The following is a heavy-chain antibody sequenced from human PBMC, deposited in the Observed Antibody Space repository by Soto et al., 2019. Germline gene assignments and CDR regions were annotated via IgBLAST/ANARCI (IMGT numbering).Heavy chain of an antibody. CDR1: GFTFRWFG. CDR3: AKGEVRGIIPSYFDY. CDR2: ISNDGSNE. Sequence: GGSLRLSCAGSGFTFRWFGMNWVRQALGKGLEWVARISNDGSNEYYVDSVKGRFTISRDNSKNTLYLQMDSLRAEDTAVYYCAKGEVRGIIPSYFDYWGLGTLVTVSS. J-gene: IGHJ4*02. V-gene: IGHV3-30*18. D-gene: IGHD3-10*01.